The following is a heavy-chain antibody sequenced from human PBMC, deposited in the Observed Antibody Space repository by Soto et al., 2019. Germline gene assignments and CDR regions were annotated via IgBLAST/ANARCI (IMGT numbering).Heavy chain of an antibody. CDR2: ISRTGDSA. V-gene: IGHV3-23*01. J-gene: IGHJ5*01. CDR3: AKGPDGSGYYHNWFDS. Sequence: EVHLLESGGALVQPGGSLTLSCAASGFSFSDYAMSWVRQAPGKGLEWASSISRTGDSAYYADSVKGRSAISRDRSKNRLSLQMNSLRVEATAVYYCAKGPDGSGYYHNWFDSWGQGTLITVSS. D-gene: IGHD3-22*01. CDR1: GFSFSDYA.